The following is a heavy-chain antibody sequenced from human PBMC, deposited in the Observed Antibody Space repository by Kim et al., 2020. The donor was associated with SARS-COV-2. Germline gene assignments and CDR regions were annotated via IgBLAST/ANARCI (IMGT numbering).Heavy chain of an antibody. D-gene: IGHD3-10*01. CDR3: VRYGRYYGAVH. J-gene: IGHJ4*02. CDR2: TTRDGDGS. V-gene: IGHV3-64D*06. Sequence: GGSLRLSCSASGFTFSDYAIHWVRRAPGMGLQYVSATTRDGDGSFYADSVKDRFSISRDNSKNTLFLQMSGLRIEDTAIYYCVRYGRYYGAVHWGQGTLVTVS. CDR1: GFTFSDYA.